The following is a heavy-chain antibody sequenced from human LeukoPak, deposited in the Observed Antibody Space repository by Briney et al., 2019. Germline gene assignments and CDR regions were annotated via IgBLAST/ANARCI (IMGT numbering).Heavy chain of an antibody. CDR1: GGSISSGSYY. CDR2: LYYSGTT. D-gene: IGHD5-18*01. V-gene: IGHV4-31*03. CDR3: ARSRYSSGYDFDY. Sequence: SQTLSLTCTVSGGSISSGSYYCSWIRQHPGAGLEWFGYLYYSGTTHYNPSLKSRLTISLDTSKNQFFLKLSSVTAADTAIYYCARSRYSSGYDFDYWGQGSLVTASS. J-gene: IGHJ4*02.